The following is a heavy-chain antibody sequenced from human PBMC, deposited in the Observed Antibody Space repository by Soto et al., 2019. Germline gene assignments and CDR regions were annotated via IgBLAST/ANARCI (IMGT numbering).Heavy chain of an antibody. J-gene: IGHJ4*02. V-gene: IGHV3-30-3*01. CDR2: ISYDGSNK. Sequence: QVQLVESGGGVVQPGRSLRLSCAASGFTFSSYAMHWVRQAPGKGLEWVAVISYDGSNKYYADSVKGRFTISRDNSKNTLYLQMNSLRAEDTAVYYCASPIPCSGGRCYHPGGKATLVTVSS. CDR3: ASPIPCSGGRCYHP. D-gene: IGHD2-15*01. CDR1: GFTFSSYA.